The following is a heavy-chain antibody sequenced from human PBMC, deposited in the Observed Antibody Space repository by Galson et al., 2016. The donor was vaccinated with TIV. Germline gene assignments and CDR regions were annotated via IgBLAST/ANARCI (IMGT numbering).Heavy chain of an antibody. Sequence: LRLSCAASGFTFSIYTMNWVRQAPGQGLECISYISSSFTPIYYADSMRGRFTISRDNAKNSLYLQMNSLRAEDTAVYYCAREGRDGFNPYLDFGGQGTLVTVSS. J-gene: IGHJ4*02. CDR3: AREGRDGFNPYLDF. V-gene: IGHV3-48*01. CDR1: GFTFSIYT. CDR2: ISSSFTPI. D-gene: IGHD5-24*01.